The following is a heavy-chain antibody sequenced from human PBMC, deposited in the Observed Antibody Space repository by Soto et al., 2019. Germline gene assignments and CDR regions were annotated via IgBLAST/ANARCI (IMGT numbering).Heavy chain of an antibody. CDR2: IKSDGTDT. J-gene: IGHJ6*02. Sequence: LRLSCVATGVTFSTYLIYWVRQGPVKGLEWVSRIKSDGTDTAYADSVKGRFTISRDNAKNTLYLQMSRLRAEDTALYFCAGGYVAYFGMDVWGQGTTVTVS. CDR3: AGGYVAYFGMDV. CDR1: GVTFSTYL. V-gene: IGHV3-74*01. D-gene: IGHD3-22*01.